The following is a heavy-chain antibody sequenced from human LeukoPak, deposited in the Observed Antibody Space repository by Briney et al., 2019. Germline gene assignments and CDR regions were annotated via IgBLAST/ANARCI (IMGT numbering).Heavy chain of an antibody. V-gene: IGHV3-20*04. CDR1: GFTFDDYG. D-gene: IGHD2-2*02. Sequence: GGSLRLSCAASGFTFDDYGMSWVRQAPGKGLEWVSGINWNGGTIGYADSVKGRFTISRDNAKNSLYLQMNSLRAEDTALYYCARYGFYCSSTSCYIFDNWGQGALVTVSS. CDR3: ARYGFYCSSTSCYIFDN. CDR2: INWNGGTI. J-gene: IGHJ4*02.